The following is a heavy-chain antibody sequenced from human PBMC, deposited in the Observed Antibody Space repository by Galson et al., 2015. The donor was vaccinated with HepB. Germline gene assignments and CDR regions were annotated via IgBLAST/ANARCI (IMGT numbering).Heavy chain of an antibody. Sequence: SVKVSCKASGYTFTSNAIHWMRQAPGQGLEWMGWMNTNTGDPTYAQGFTGRFVLSLGTSLSTAYLHISSLKSEDTAVYYCAREMEEQWLVSDYWGQGTLVSVS. D-gene: IGHD6-19*01. CDR1: GYTFTSNA. CDR3: AREMEEQWLVSDY. V-gene: IGHV7-4-1*02. J-gene: IGHJ4*02. CDR2: MNTNTGDP.